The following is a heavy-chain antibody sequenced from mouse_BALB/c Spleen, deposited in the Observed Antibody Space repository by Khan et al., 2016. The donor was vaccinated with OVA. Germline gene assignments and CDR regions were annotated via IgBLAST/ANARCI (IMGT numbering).Heavy chain of an antibody. V-gene: IGHV1-77*01. CDR3: ARGGYSVFAY. Sequence: QVQLQQSGPELVKPGASLKVSCKASGYKFTDYIIGWVKQSTRQGLEWIGDIFPGSGTPYYNEKFKDKATLTADKSSNTAYMQLSSLTSEDSAVYVCARGGYSVFAYGGQGTLVTVSA. D-gene: IGHD2-14*01. CDR1: GYKFTDYI. J-gene: IGHJ3*01. CDR2: IFPGSGTP.